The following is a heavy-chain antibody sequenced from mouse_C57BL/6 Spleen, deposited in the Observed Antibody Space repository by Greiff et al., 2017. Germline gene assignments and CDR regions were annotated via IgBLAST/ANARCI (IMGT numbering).Heavy chain of an antibody. V-gene: IGHV1-69*01. J-gene: IGHJ2*01. CDR2: IDPSDSYT. CDR3: ARSYYGSYYFDY. D-gene: IGHD1-1*01. CDR1: GYTFTSYW. Sequence: QVQLQQPGAELVMPGASVKLSCKASGYTFTSYWMHWVKQRPGQGLEWIGEIDPSDSYTNYNQKFKGKSTLTVDKSSSTAYMQLSSLTSEDSAVYYCARSYYGSYYFDYWGQGTTLTVSS.